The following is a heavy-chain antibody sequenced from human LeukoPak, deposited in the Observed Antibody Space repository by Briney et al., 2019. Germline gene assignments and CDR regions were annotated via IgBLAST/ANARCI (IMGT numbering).Heavy chain of an antibody. CDR2: IIPIFGTA. D-gene: IGHD6-13*01. CDR1: GYTFTSYA. Sequence: PVASVKVSCTASGYTFTSYAMNWVRQAPGQGLEWMGGIIPIFGTANYAQKFQGRVTITADESTSTAYMELSSLRSEDTAVYYCAGEKPYSSSWYFWAPSWFDPWGQGTLVTVSS. J-gene: IGHJ5*02. V-gene: IGHV1-69*13. CDR3: AGEKPYSSSWYFWAPSWFDP.